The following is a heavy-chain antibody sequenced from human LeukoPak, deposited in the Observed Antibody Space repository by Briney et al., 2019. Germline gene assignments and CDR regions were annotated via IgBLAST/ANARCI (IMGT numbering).Heavy chain of an antibody. J-gene: IGHJ6*02. CDR3: AWSYCYYYGMDV. D-gene: IGHD2-8*01. Sequence: GASVKVSCKAPGGTFSSYAISWVRQAPGQGLEWMGGTIPIFGTANCAQKFQGRVTITADESTSTAYMELSSLRSEDTAVYYCAWSYCYYYGMDVWGQGTTVTVSS. V-gene: IGHV1-69*13. CDR1: GGTFSSYA. CDR2: TIPIFGTA.